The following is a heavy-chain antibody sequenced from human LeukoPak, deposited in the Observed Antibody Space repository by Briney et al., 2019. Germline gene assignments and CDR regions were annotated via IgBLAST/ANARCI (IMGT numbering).Heavy chain of an antibody. V-gene: IGHV4-34*01. CDR3: ARGQSGYYDSSGYYGSRNYYYYYYMDV. CDR2: INHSGST. J-gene: IGHJ6*03. D-gene: IGHD3-22*01. CDR1: GGSFSGYY. Sequence: SETLSLTCAVYGGSFSGYYWSWIRQPPGKGLEWIGEINHSGSTNYNPSLKSRVTISVDTSKNQFSLKLSFVTAADTAVYYCARGQSGYYDSSGYYGSRNYYYYYYMDVWGKGTTVTVSS.